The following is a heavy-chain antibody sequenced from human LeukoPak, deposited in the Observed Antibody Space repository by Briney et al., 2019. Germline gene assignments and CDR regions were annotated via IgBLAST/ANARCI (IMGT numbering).Heavy chain of an antibody. Sequence: GASVKVSCTASEHTFTSYHIHWVRQATGQGLEWMGWMNPNSGNTGYAQKFQGRVTMTRNTSISTAYMELSSLRSEDTAVYYYARQRGVCGKGTTVTVSS. J-gene: IGHJ6*04. CDR2: MNPNSGNT. CDR1: EHTFTSYH. V-gene: IGHV1-8*01. CDR3: ARQRGV.